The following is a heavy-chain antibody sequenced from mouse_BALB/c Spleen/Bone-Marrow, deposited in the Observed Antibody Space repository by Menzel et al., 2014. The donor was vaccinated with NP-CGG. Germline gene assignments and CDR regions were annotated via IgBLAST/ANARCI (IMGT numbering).Heavy chain of an antibody. Sequence: DVQLQESGGGLVQPGGSLKLSCAASGFDFSRYWMSWVRQAPGKGLGWIGEINPDSGTINYTPSLKDKFIISRDNAKNTLYLQMSKVRSEDTALYYCALLGYYGYFYVWGPGTTVTVSS. D-gene: IGHD2-2*01. V-gene: IGHV4-1*02. CDR2: INPDSGTI. J-gene: IGHJ1*01. CDR1: GFDFSRYW. CDR3: ALLGYYGYFYV.